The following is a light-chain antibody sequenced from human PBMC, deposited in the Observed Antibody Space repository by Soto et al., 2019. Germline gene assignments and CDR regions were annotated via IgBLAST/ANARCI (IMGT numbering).Light chain of an antibody. CDR2: EVV. CDR3: ASYTATNSWI. J-gene: IGLJ1*01. Sequence: QSALTQPASVSGSPGQSITISCTGTISKDYVSWYQQSPGKAPKLLIYEVVNRPSEISNRFSASKSDNTASLTISGLQAEDEANYYCASYTATNSWIFGTGTKVTVL. CDR1: ISKDY. V-gene: IGLV2-14*01.